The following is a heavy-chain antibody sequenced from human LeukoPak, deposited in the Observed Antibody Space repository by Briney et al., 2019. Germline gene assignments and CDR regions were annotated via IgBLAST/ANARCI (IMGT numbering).Heavy chain of an antibody. V-gene: IGHV3-48*01. CDR3: ARDPPNWGFGY. CDR1: GFTFSDYS. D-gene: IGHD7-27*01. CDR2: ISSSSSTI. Sequence: GGSLRLSCAASGFTFSDYSMNWVRHAPGKGLEWVAYISSSSSTIYYADSVRGRFTISRDNAKTSLYLRMNSLRAEDTAVYYCARDPPNWGFGYWGQGTLVTVSS. J-gene: IGHJ4*02.